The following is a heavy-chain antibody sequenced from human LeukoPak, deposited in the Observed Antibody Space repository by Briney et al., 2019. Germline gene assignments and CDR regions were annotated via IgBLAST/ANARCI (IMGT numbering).Heavy chain of an antibody. V-gene: IGHV3-23*01. CDR2: ISGSGGST. CDR1: GFTFSSYA. J-gene: IGHJ3*02. D-gene: IGHD3-10*01. Sequence: PGGSLRLSCAASGFTFSSYAMSWVRQAPGKGLEWVSAISGSGGSTYYADSMKGRFTISRDNSKNTLYLQMNSLRAEDTAVYYCARSGGGWFGELLLMDDAFDIWGQGTMVTVSS. CDR3: ARSGGGWFGELLLMDDAFDI.